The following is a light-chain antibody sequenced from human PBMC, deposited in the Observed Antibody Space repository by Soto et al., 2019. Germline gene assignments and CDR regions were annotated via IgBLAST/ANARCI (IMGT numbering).Light chain of an antibody. CDR1: NSNIGNNY. V-gene: IGLV1-47*01. CDR3: AVWDDSLSGWV. CDR2: RNN. J-gene: IGLJ3*02. Sequence: QSVLTQPPSTSGTPGQRVTISCSGGNSNIGNNYVYWYQQIPGTAPNLLIFRNNRRPSGVPDRFSGSKSGTAASLAISGLRSKDEANYYCAVWDDSLSGWVFGGGTKLTVL.